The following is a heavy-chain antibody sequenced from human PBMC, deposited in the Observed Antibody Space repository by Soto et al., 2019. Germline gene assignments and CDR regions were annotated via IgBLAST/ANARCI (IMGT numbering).Heavy chain of an antibody. CDR1: GGTFSSYA. V-gene: IGHV1-69*13. CDR2: IIPIFGTA. Sequence: SVKVSCKASGGTFSSYAISWVRQAPGQGLEWMGGIIPIFGTANYAQKFQGRVTITADESTSTAYMELSSLRSEDTAVYYCARDFLSATIYYYGKDVWGQGTTVTVSS. D-gene: IGHD5-12*01. CDR3: ARDFLSATIYYYGKDV. J-gene: IGHJ6*02.